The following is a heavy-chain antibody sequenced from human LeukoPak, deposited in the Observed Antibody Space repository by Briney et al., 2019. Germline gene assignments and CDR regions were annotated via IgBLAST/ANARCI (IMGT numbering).Heavy chain of an antibody. Sequence: GESLKISCKGSGYSFTSYWIGWVRQMPGKGLEWMGIIYPGDSDTRYSPSFQGQVTISADKSISTAYLQWSSLKASDTAMYYCARSPAHSSSWYSPDAFDIWGQGTMVTVSS. D-gene: IGHD6-13*01. CDR1: GYSFTSYW. J-gene: IGHJ3*02. V-gene: IGHV5-51*01. CDR2: IYPGDSDT. CDR3: ARSPAHSSSWYSPDAFDI.